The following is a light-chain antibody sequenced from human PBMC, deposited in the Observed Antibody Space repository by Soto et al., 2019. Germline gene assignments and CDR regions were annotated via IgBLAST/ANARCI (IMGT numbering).Light chain of an antibody. CDR1: QSVRSN. V-gene: IGKV3-15*01. CDR3: HQYNTWPLT. CDR2: GAS. J-gene: IGKJ4*01. Sequence: EIVMTQSPATLSVSPGDRVTRSCRASQSVRSNSAWYQQKPGQAPRLLIYGASIRATGIPARFSGSGYGTEFTLTISSLQSEDFAIYYCHQYNTWPLTFGGGTKVDIK.